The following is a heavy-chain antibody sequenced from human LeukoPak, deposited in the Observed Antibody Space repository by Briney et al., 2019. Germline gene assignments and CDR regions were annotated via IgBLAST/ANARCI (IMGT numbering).Heavy chain of an antibody. CDR3: ARAYHDSLDY. CDR2: ISSSSDYI. D-gene: IGHD2-2*01. CDR1: GFTFSTYL. V-gene: IGHV3-21*04. Sequence: PGGSLRLSCAASGFTFSTYLMNWVRQAPGKGLEWVSSISSSSDYIYYVDSVKGRFTISRDNAKNSLFLQMNSLRAEDTAVYYCARAYHDSLDYWGQGTLVTVSS. J-gene: IGHJ4*02.